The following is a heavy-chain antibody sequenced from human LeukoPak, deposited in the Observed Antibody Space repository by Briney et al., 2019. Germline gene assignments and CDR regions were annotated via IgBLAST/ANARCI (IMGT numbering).Heavy chain of an antibody. J-gene: IGHJ5*02. CDR2: INHSGST. V-gene: IGHV4-34*01. Sequence: SETLSLTCAVYGGSFSGYYWSWIRQPPGKGLEWIGEINHSGSTNYNPSFKSRVTISVDTSKNQFSLKLSSVTAADTAVYYCARGKPRSYCSGGSCPTNNWFDPWGQGTLVTVSS. D-gene: IGHD2-15*01. CDR1: GGSFSGYY. CDR3: ARGKPRSYCSGGSCPTNNWFDP.